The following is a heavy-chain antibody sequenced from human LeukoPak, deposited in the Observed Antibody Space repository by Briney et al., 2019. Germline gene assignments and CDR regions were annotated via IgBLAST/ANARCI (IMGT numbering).Heavy chain of an antibody. J-gene: IGHJ4*02. Sequence: PSETLSLTCTVSGGSISSGGYYWSWIRQHPGKGLEWIGYIYYSGSTYYNPSLKSRVTISVDTSKNQFSLKLSSVTAADTAVYYCARLPHGYSYDYFDYWGQGTLVTVSS. D-gene: IGHD5-18*01. CDR3: ARLPHGYSYDYFDY. V-gene: IGHV4-31*03. CDR1: GGSISSGGYY. CDR2: IYYSGST.